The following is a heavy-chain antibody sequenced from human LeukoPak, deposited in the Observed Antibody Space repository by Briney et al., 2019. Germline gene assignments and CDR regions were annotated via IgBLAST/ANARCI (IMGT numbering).Heavy chain of an antibody. J-gene: IGHJ4*02. CDR1: GYTFTSYG. CDR2: ISAYNGNT. CDR3: ARDVVVAALPGY. V-gene: IGHV1-18*01. Sequence: ASVKVSCKASGYTFTSYGISWVRQAPGQGLEWMGRISAYNGNTKFAQKLQGGVTMTTDTSTSTAYMELRSLRSDDTAVYYCARDVVVAALPGYWGQGTLVTVSS. D-gene: IGHD2-21*02.